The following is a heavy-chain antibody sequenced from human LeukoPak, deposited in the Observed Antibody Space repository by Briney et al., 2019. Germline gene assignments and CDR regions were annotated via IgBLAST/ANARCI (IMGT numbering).Heavy chain of an antibody. CDR3: AKGGYDYVEIGYFDY. CDR2: IVASSGAT. D-gene: IGHD5-12*01. CDR1: GFSFSNYA. J-gene: IGHJ4*03. Sequence: GGSLGLSCAASGFSFSNYAMNWVRQAPGKGLEWVSLIVASSGATFYADSVKGRFTISRDKSKNTLYLQMKSLRAEDTAVYYCAKGGYDYVEIGYFDYWGQGALVTVSS. V-gene: IGHV3-23*01.